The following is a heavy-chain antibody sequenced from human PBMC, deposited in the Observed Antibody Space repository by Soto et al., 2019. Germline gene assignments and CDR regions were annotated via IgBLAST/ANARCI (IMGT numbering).Heavy chain of an antibody. CDR3: AKGLPYSSGWYVDY. CDR2: ISWDGGST. V-gene: IGHV3-43*01. CDR1: GFTFDDYT. Sequence: PGGSLRLSCAASGFTFDDYTMHWVRQAPGKGLEWVSLISWDGGSTYYADSVKGRFTISRDNSKNSLYLQMNSLRTEDTALYYCAKGLPYSSGWYVDYWGQGTLVTVSS. D-gene: IGHD6-19*01. J-gene: IGHJ4*02.